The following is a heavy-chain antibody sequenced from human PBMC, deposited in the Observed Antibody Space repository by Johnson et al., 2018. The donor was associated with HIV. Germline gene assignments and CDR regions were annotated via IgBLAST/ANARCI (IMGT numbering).Heavy chain of an antibody. Sequence: QVQLVESGGGVVQPGRSLRLSCAASGFTFSSYAMHWVRQAPGKGLEWVAFIRYDGSNKYYADSVKGRFTISRDNSKNTLYLQMNSLRAEDTALYYCAKDTTFSSSHAFDIWGQGTMVTVSS. CDR1: GFTFSSYA. J-gene: IGHJ3*02. D-gene: IGHD6-6*01. CDR3: AKDTTFSSSHAFDI. V-gene: IGHV3-30*02. CDR2: IRYDGSNK.